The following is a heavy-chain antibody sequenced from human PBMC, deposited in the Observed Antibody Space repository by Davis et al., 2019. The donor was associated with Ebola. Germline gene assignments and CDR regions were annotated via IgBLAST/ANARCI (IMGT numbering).Heavy chain of an antibody. CDR3: ARESSGDSPHGDYRGLHYGVDV. Sequence: PGGSLRLSCIVSGFPFNTFTMNWVRQAPGKGLEWVSSISSSGSYINYADSMKGRITISRDNANRALYLQIDSLRVEDTAVYYCARESSGDSPHGDYRGLHYGVDVWGQGTTVIVSS. V-gene: IGHV3-21*01. J-gene: IGHJ6*02. D-gene: IGHD2-21*02. CDR1: GFPFNTFT. CDR2: ISSSGSYI.